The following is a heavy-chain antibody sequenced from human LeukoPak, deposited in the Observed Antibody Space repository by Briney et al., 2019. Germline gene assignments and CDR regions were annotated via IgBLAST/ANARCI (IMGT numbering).Heavy chain of an antibody. Sequence: KTSETLSLTCTVSGGFISSYYWSWIRQPPGKGLEWIGYIYYSGSTNYNPSLKSRVTISVDTSKNQFSLKLSSVTAADTAVYYCAREEYSSSFDYWGQGTLVTVSS. J-gene: IGHJ4*02. D-gene: IGHD6-6*01. CDR3: AREEYSSSFDY. CDR1: GGFISSYY. CDR2: IYYSGST. V-gene: IGHV4-59*01.